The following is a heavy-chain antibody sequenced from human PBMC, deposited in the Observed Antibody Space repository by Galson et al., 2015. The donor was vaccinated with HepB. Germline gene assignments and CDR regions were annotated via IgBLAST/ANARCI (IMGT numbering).Heavy chain of an antibody. J-gene: IGHJ6*02. D-gene: IGHD6-13*01. CDR2: FDPEDGET. V-gene: IGHV1-24*01. CDR3: ATTKHSSSWYTFGMDV. Sequence: SVKVSCKVSGYTLTELSMHWVRRAPGKGLEWMGGFDPEDGETIYAQKFQGRVTMTEDTSTDTAYMELSSLRSEDTAVYYCATTKHSSSWYTFGMDVWGQGTTVTVSS. CDR1: GYTLTELS.